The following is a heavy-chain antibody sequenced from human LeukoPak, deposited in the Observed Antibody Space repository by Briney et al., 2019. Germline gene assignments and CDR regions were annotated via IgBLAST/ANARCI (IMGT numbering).Heavy chain of an antibody. CDR3: ARGAGSTRENDI. D-gene: IGHD2-2*01. V-gene: IGHV4-59*01. Sequence: SETLSLTCTVSGGSISSYYWSWIRQPPGKGLEWIGYIYYSGSTNYNPSLKSRVTISVDTSKNQFSLKLSSVTAADTAVYYCARGAGSTRENDIWGQGTMVTVSS. CDR1: GGSISSYY. J-gene: IGHJ3*02. CDR2: IYYSGST.